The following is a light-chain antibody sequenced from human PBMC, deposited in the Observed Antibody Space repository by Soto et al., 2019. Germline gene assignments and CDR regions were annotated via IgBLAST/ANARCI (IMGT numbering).Light chain of an antibody. J-gene: IGKJ1*01. CDR3: QQSYSTWT. V-gene: IGKV1-39*01. CDR2: AAS. Sequence: DIHISHSPSSLSSSVLYIFTITCRASQSISSYLNLYQQKPGKAPKLLIYAASSLQSGVPSRFSGSGSGTDFTLTIRSLQPEDFATYYCQQSYSTWTFGQGTKVDIK. CDR1: QSISSY.